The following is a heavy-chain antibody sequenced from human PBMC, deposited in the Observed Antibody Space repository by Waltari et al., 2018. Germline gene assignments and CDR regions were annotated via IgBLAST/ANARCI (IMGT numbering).Heavy chain of an antibody. CDR3: ARGGMTPWDY. Sequence: QVQLVPSGGEVKKPGASVTVSCQTSGYTSMNFGVTWVRKAPGQGFEWMGWISGHTGKTNYARKFQGRVTMTTDTSTTTAYLELRSLTSDDTAFYYCARGGMTPWDYWGQGTLVSVSS. CDR2: ISGHTGKT. V-gene: IGHV1-18*01. D-gene: IGHD3-10*01. J-gene: IGHJ4*02. CDR1: GYTSMNFG.